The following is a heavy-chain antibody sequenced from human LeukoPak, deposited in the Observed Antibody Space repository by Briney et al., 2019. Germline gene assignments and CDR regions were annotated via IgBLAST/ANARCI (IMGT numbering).Heavy chain of an antibody. Sequence: SETLSLTCTVSGGSINDYYWTWIRQAPGKGLEWLGYISNSGTTDYNPSLKSRVTMLVGTSKNEFSLKVTSVTAADTAMYYCARVVRGAVTSNCFDPWGQGTLVTVSS. CDR2: ISNSGTT. J-gene: IGHJ5*02. V-gene: IGHV4-59*01. CDR3: ARVVRGAVTSNCFDP. CDR1: GGSINDYY. D-gene: IGHD4-17*01.